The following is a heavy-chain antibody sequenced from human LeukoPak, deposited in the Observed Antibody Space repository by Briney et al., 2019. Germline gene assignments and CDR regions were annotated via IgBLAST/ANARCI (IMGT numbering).Heavy chain of an antibody. CDR1: GFTFDDYG. Sequence: GGSLRLSCAASGFTFDDYGMSWVRQAPGKGLEWVSGINWNGGSTGYADSVKGRFTISRDNAKNSLYLQMNSLRAEDTALYHCASLTYSSHDDAFDIWGQGTMVTVSS. D-gene: IGHD6-13*01. CDR2: INWNGGST. CDR3: ASLTYSSHDDAFDI. V-gene: IGHV3-20*01. J-gene: IGHJ3*02.